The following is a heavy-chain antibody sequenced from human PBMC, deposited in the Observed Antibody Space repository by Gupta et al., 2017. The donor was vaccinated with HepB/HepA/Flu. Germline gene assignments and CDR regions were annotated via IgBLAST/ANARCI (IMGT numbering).Heavy chain of an antibody. J-gene: IGHJ4*02. CDR1: GFTFSNYP. D-gene: IGHD7-27*01. Sequence: EVEVLESGGGLGQPGGSLRLSCEASGFTFSNYPVRWLRQAPGKGLEWVSSITDSGGGTTYADSVKGRFTISRDNSKNTLFLQMNGLRAEDTAVYFCARAPGYYFDFWGQGILVTVSS. CDR2: ITDSGGGT. V-gene: IGHV3-23*01. CDR3: ARAPGYYFDF.